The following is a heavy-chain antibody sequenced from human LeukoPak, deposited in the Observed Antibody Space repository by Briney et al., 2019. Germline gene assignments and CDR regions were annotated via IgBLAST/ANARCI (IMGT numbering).Heavy chain of an antibody. J-gene: IGHJ4*02. Sequence: GDSLKISCKGSGYRFASYWIAWMRQTPGKGLEWMGIMYPGDSDTRYNAPFQGQVTISADKSDSTAYLQWSSLQASDTAIYYCARRIYYSDSWRGFDYWGQGTPATVSS. V-gene: IGHV5-51*01. CDR3: ARRIYYSDSWRGFDY. D-gene: IGHD1-26*01. CDR2: MYPGDSDT. CDR1: GYRFASYW.